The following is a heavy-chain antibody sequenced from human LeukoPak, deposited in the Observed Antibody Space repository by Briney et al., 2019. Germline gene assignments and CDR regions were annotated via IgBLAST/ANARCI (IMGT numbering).Heavy chain of an antibody. V-gene: IGHV3-21*01. D-gene: IGHD2-2*01. CDR2: ISSSSSYI. J-gene: IGHJ4*02. CDR1: GFTFSSYS. Sequence: GGSLRPSCAASGFTFSSYSMNWVRQPPGKGLEWVSSISSSSSYIYYADSVKGRFTISRDNAKNSLYLQMNSLRAEDTAVYYCARGRLGIVVVPAAILYWGQGTLVTVSS. CDR3: ARGRLGIVVVPAAILY.